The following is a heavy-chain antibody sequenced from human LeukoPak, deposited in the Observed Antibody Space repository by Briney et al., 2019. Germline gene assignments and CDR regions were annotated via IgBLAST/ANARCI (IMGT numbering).Heavy chain of an antibody. CDR1: GGSIISSSYN. D-gene: IGHD2-8*02. CDR3: ARQPTGFPNWFDP. Sequence: TPSETLSLTCTVSGGSIISSSYNWGWIRQPPGKGLEWIGTIYYSGTTYYNPSLKTRVTISVDTSKNEFSLKVNSVTAADTALYYCARQPTGFPNWFDPWGQETRVTVSS. J-gene: IGHJ5*02. CDR2: IYYSGTT. V-gene: IGHV4-39*01.